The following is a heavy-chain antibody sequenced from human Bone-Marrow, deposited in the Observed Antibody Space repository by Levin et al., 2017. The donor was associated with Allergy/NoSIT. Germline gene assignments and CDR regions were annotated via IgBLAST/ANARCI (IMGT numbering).Heavy chain of an antibody. J-gene: IGHJ4*02. CDR2: MSRNSGNT. D-gene: IGHD1-26*01. CDR1: GGSLSGYD. V-gene: IGHV1-8*02. CDR3: ATARGATEFDS. Sequence: GESLKISCRASGGSLSGYDINWVRQATGQGLEYMGWMSRNSGNTHYAQKFQGRITIARDSATDTFYMELTNLRSADAAMYFCATARGATEFDSWGQGTLLTVSS.